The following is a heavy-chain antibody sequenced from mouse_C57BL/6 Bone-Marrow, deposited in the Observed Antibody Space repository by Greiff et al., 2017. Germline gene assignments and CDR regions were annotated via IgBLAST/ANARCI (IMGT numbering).Heavy chain of an antibody. Sequence: QVQLQQSGAELVKPGASVKLSCKASGYTFTAYTIHWVKQRSGQGLEWIGWFYPGRGSIKYNEKFKDKAPLTADKSSSTVYMELSRLTSEDAAVYFCARHEDRGNGNQGYFDYWGQGTTLTVSS. J-gene: IGHJ2*01. CDR1: GYTFTAYT. D-gene: IGHD2-1*01. CDR2: FYPGRGSI. CDR3: ARHEDRGNGNQGYFDY. V-gene: IGHV1-62-2*01.